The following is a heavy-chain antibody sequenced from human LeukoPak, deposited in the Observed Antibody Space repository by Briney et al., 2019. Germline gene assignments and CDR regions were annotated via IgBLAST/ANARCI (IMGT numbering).Heavy chain of an antibody. D-gene: IGHD1-26*01. J-gene: IGHJ4*02. Sequence: SETLSLTCAVSGASISSTNWGSCVRQPPGQGREWLGEIFLTGETNYNPSLNGRVTMSPDKSRNQPSLKLTSVTAADTAIYDGSREGGAFWPVGYWGQGPLVIVPP. CDR3: SREGGAFWPVGY. CDR2: IFLTGET. V-gene: IGHV4-4*02. CDR1: GASISSTNW.